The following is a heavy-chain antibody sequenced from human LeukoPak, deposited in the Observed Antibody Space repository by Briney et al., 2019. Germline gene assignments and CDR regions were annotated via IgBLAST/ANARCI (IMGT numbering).Heavy chain of an antibody. J-gene: IGHJ6*03. D-gene: IGHD2-15*01. CDR3: ARDYGPRYCSGGSCFDYYYYMDV. CDR2: IYHSGST. V-gene: IGHV4-30-2*01. CDR1: GGSISSGGYY. Sequence: PSETLSLTCTVSGGSISSGGYYWSWIRQPPGKGLEWIGYIYHSGSTYYNPSLKSRVTISVDRSKNQFSLKLSSVTAADTAVYYCARDYGPRYCSGGSCFDYYYYMDVWGKGTTVTVSS.